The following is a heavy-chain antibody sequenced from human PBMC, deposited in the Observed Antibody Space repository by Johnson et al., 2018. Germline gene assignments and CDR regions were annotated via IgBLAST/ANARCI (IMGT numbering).Heavy chain of an antibody. CDR2: INHSGST. J-gene: IGHJ6*03. V-gene: IGHV4-34*01. D-gene: IGHD5-12*01. CDR1: GGSFSGYY. CDR3: ARGGGYDYSFYYYYMDV. Sequence: QVQLQQWGAGLLKPSETXSLTCAVYGGSFSGYYWSWIRQPPGKGLEWIGEINHSGSTNYNPSLKSRVTISVDTSKNQFSLKLSSVTAADTAVYYCARGGGYDYSFYYYYMDVWGKGTTVTVSS.